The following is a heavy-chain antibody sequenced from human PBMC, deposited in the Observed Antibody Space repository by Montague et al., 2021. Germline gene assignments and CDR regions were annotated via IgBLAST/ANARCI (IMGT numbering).Heavy chain of an antibody. CDR3: ARAAAWGSYDTRGPNWFDP. CDR2: TFHNGST. D-gene: IGHD3-22*01. CDR1: GGSISSNNW. Sequence: SETLSLTCAVSGGSISSNNWWTWVRQPPGKGLEWTGETFHNGSTTYSPPLKSRVTISMDKSKNQFSLKLTSVTAADTAVYYCARAAAWGSYDTRGPNWFDPWGQGTLVTVSS. V-gene: IGHV4-4*02. J-gene: IGHJ5*02.